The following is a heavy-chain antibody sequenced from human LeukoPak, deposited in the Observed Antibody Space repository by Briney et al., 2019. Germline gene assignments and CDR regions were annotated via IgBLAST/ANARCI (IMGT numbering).Heavy chain of an antibody. J-gene: IGHJ4*02. Sequence: GGSLRLSCAASGFTFSSYAMHWVRQAPGKGLEWVAVISYDGSNKYYADSVKGRFTISRDNSKNTLYLQMNSLRAEDTAVYYCARDPLRYGTGYYFDYWGQGTLVTVSS. V-gene: IGHV3-30*04. CDR2: ISYDGSNK. CDR1: GFTFSSYA. CDR3: ARDPLRYGTGYYFDY. D-gene: IGHD1-1*01.